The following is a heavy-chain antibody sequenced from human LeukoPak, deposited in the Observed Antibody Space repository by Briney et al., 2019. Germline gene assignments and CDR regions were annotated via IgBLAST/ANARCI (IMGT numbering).Heavy chain of an antibody. CDR1: GGSFSGYY. V-gene: IGHV4-34*01. J-gene: IGHJ4*02. D-gene: IGHD3-22*01. Sequence: SETLSLTCAVYGGSFSGYYWSWIRQPPGKGLEWIGEINHSGSTNYNPSLKSRVTISVDTSKNQFSLKLSSVTAADMAVYYCARARDSSGYYYSWFDYWGQGTLVTVSS. CDR3: ARARDSSGYYYSWFDY. CDR2: INHSGST.